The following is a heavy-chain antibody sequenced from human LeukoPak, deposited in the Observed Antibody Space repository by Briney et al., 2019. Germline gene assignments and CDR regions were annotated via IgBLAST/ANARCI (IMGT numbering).Heavy chain of an antibody. Sequence: ASVKVSCKASGHTFSSHDINWVRQVPGHGLEWLGWMNPNSGNTGYAQKFQGRVAMTRDSSIGTAYLELSSLRSEDTAVYYCATLLTYGYWGQGTLVTVSS. D-gene: IGHD1-20*01. V-gene: IGHV1-8*01. CDR3: ATLLTYGY. CDR2: MNPNSGNT. J-gene: IGHJ4*02. CDR1: GHTFSSHD.